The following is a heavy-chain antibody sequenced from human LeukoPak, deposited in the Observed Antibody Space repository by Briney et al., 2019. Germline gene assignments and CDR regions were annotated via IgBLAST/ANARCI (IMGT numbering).Heavy chain of an antibody. D-gene: IGHD6-19*01. CDR2: INPSGGST. J-gene: IGHJ3*02. CDR1: GYTFTSYY. Sequence: GASVKVSCKASGYTFTSYYMHWVRQAPGQGLEWMGIINPSGGSTSYAQKFQGRVTMTRDTSTSTVYMELSSLRSEDTAAYYCASGIAVAGIYRAFDIWGQGTMVTVSS. V-gene: IGHV1-46*01. CDR3: ASGIAVAGIYRAFDI.